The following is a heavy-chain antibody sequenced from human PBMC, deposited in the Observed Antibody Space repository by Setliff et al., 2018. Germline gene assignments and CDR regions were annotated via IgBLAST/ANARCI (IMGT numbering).Heavy chain of an antibody. Sequence: PGGSLRLSCAASGFTFDSYAMTWVRQAPGKGLEWVANTNQDGSEIYSVDSVKGRFSISRDNAKNSLYLQMNSLRAEDTAVYYCAKLVWLTTWYYMDVWGKGTTVTVSS. CDR3: AKLVWLTTWYYMDV. CDR1: GFTFDSYA. D-gene: IGHD5-18*01. J-gene: IGHJ6*03. V-gene: IGHV3-7*03. CDR2: TNQDGSEI.